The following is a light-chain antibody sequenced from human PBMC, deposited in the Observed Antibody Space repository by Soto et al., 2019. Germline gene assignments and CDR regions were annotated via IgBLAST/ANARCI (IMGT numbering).Light chain of an antibody. CDR3: SSYAGSNNYV. Sequence: QSVLTQPPSASGSPGQSVTISCTGTSSEVGGYNSVSWYQHHPGKAPKLMIYEVSKRPSGVPDRFSGSKSANTASLTVSGLLTEDEADYYCSSYAGSNNYVFGTGTKVTVL. CDR1: SSEVGGYNS. CDR2: EVS. V-gene: IGLV2-8*01. J-gene: IGLJ1*01.